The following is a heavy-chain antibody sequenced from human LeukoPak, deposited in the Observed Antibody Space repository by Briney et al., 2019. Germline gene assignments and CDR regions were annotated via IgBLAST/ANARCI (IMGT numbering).Heavy chain of an antibody. J-gene: IGHJ6*03. CDR3: ARHTVVRGWSGGVYYYYMDV. CDR1: GGSISSYY. Sequence: SETLSLTCTVSGGSISSYYWSWIRQPPGKGLEWIGEINHSGSTNYNPSLKSRVTISVDTSKNQFSLKLSSVTAADTAVYYCARHTVVRGWSGGVYYYYMDVWGKGTTVTVSS. D-gene: IGHD6-19*01. V-gene: IGHV4-34*01. CDR2: INHSGST.